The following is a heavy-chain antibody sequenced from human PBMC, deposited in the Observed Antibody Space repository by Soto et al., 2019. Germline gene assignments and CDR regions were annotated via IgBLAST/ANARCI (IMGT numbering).Heavy chain of an antibody. CDR2: IYYSGST. D-gene: IGHD3-3*01. CDR3: ARDRKYYDFWSGYYNDYYGMDV. J-gene: IGHJ6*02. Sequence: SETLSLTCTVSGGSIISYYWSWIRQPPVKGLGWIGYIYYSGSTNYNPSLKSRVPIAVDTTKNQFSLKLSSVTAADTAVYYCARDRKYYDFWSGYYNDYYGMDVWGQGTTVTVS. V-gene: IGHV4-59*01. CDR1: GGSIISYY.